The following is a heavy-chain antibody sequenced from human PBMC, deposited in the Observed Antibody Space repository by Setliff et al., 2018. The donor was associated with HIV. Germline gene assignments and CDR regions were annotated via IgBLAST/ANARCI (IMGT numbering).Heavy chain of an antibody. CDR1: GFTFSSYA. Sequence: PGGSLRLSCASSGFTFSSYAMTWVRQAPGKGLECVAVISGSGGDTYYADSVKGRFVISRDNSKNTLFLRMNSLRADDTAVYYCATARPRHLVSTNPPYYFDYWGQGTLVTVSS. CDR2: ISGSGGDT. J-gene: IGHJ4*02. CDR3: ATARPRHLVSTNPPYYFDY. D-gene: IGHD2-8*02. V-gene: IGHV3-23*01.